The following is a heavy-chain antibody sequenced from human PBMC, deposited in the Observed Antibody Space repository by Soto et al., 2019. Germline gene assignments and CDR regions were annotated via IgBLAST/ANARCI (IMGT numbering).Heavy chain of an antibody. CDR1: GGTFSSYA. Sequence: SVKVSCKASGGTFSSYAISWAPQAPGQGLEWMGGIIPIFGTANSAQKFQGRVTITADESTSTAYMELSSLRSEDTAVYYCARGPDSSPSYSFDYWGQGTLVTVCS. D-gene: IGHD6-6*01. CDR2: IIPIFGTA. V-gene: IGHV1-69*13. J-gene: IGHJ4*02. CDR3: ARGPDSSPSYSFDY.